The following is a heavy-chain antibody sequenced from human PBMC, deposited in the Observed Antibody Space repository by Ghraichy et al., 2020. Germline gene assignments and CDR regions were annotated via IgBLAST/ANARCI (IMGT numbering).Heavy chain of an antibody. V-gene: IGHV4-30-4*01. CDR2: IYYSGST. CDR1: GGSISSGDYY. D-gene: IGHD3-3*01. J-gene: IGHJ5*02. CDR3: ARGINSDFWSGYYLNNWFDP. Sequence: SETLYLTCTVSGGSISSGDYYWSWIRQPPGKGLEWIGYIYYSGSTYYNPSLKSRVTISVDTSKNQFSLKLSSVTAADTAVYYCARGINSDFWSGYYLNNWFDPWGQGTLVTVSS.